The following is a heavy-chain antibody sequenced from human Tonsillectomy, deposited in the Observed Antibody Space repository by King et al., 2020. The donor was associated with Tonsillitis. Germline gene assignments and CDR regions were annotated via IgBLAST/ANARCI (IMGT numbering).Heavy chain of an antibody. J-gene: IGHJ5*02. Sequence: VQLQESGPGLVKPSETLSLTCIVSGGSISRYYWSWIRQSPGKGLEWIGYIDYSGSTNYNPSLKSRVTISVDTSKNQFSLKVSSVTAADTAVYYWARDFGDFWSGNWFDPWGQGTLVTVSS. CDR1: GGSISRYY. CDR3: ARDFGDFWSGNWFDP. V-gene: IGHV4-59*01. D-gene: IGHD3-3*01. CDR2: IDYSGST.